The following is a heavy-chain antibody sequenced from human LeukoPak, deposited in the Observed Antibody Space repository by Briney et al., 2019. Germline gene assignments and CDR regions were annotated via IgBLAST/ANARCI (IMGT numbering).Heavy chain of an antibody. CDR3: ARGPGYCSSTSCPPIFDY. V-gene: IGHV3-74*01. Sequence: GGSLRLSCAASGFTFSSYWMHWVRQAPGKGLVWVSRINTDGSRTSYADSVKGRFTSSRDNAKNTLYLQMNSLRAEDTAVYYCARGPGYCSSTSCPPIFDYWGQGTLVTVSS. D-gene: IGHD2-2*01. CDR2: INTDGSRT. J-gene: IGHJ4*02. CDR1: GFTFSSYW.